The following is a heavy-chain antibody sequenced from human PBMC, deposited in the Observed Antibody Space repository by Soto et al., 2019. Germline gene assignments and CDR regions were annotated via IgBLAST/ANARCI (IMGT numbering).Heavy chain of an antibody. CDR1: GASISGSYYY. CDR3: ATSQKGYNWNYFDH. Sequence: SETLSLTCAVSGASISGSYYYWAWLRQSPGKGPEWIGSVFYTGFTSYNPSLESRVSVSVDTSKSQFSLKPSAVTAADTAVYYCATSQKGYNWNYFDHWGQGALVTVSS. CDR2: VFYTGFT. D-gene: IGHD1-20*01. J-gene: IGHJ4*02. V-gene: IGHV4-39*01.